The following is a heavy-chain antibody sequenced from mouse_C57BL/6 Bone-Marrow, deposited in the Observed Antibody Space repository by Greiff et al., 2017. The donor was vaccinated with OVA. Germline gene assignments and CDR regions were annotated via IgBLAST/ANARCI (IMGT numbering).Heavy chain of an antibody. J-gene: IGHJ4*01. CDR1: GYTFTSYW. CDR3: ARDPDGSPYYYAMDY. Sequence: QVQLQQPGAELVKPGASVKMSCKASGYTFTSYWITWVKQRPGQGLEWIGDIYPGSGSTNYNEKFKSKATLTVDTSSSTAYMQLSSLTSEDSAVYYCARDPDGSPYYYAMDYWGQGTSVTVSS. D-gene: IGHD1-1*01. V-gene: IGHV1-55*01. CDR2: IYPGSGST.